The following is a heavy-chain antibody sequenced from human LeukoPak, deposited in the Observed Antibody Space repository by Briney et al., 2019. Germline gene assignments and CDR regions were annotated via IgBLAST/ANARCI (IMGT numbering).Heavy chain of an antibody. Sequence: PSETLSLTCTVSGGSISSSSYYWGWIRQPPGKGLEWIGSIYHSGSTYYNPSLKSRVTISVDTSKNQFSLKLSSVTAADTAVYYCARLLGYCSGGSCYSFDYWGQGTLVTVSS. D-gene: IGHD2-15*01. V-gene: IGHV4-39*07. J-gene: IGHJ4*02. CDR2: IYHSGST. CDR3: ARLLGYCSGGSCYSFDY. CDR1: GGSISSSSYY.